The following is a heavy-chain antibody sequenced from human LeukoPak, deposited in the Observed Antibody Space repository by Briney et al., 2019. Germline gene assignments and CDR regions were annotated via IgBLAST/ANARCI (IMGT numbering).Heavy chain of an antibody. CDR2: IIPLFGTA. CDR3: AREWAGYGSGSYYYY. CDR1: GGTFSNYA. Sequence: SVTVSCTASGGTFSNYAISWVRQAPGQGLEWMGGIIPLFGTANYAQKFLGRVIITADEFTSTTYMYLGSLKSEDTAVYYCAREWAGYGSGSYYYYWGQGTLVTVSS. V-gene: IGHV1-69*13. J-gene: IGHJ4*02. D-gene: IGHD3-10*01.